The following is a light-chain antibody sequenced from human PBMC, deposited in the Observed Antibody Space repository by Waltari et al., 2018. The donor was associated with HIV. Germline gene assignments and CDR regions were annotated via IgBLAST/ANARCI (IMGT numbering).Light chain of an antibody. CDR1: SSDVADYKF. J-gene: IGLJ1*01. CDR3: TSYITSSPYA. V-gene: IGLV2-14*01. CDR2: DVC. Sequence: QSALTQPASVSGSPGQSITMSCTGTSSDVADYKFVSWFQQHPGKAPKLMFFDVCNRPSGVSNRFSGSKSGNTASLPISGLQAEDEADYCCTSYITSSPYAFATGTKV.